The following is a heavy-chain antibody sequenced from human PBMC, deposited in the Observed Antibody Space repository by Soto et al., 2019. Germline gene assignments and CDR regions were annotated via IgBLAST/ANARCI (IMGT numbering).Heavy chain of an antibody. CDR2: ISYDGSNK. J-gene: IGHJ4*02. CDR1: GFTFSSYA. Sequence: GGSLRLSCAASGFTFSSYAMHWVRQAPGKGLEWVAVISYDGSNKYYADSVKGRFTISRDNSKNTLYLQMNSLGAEDTAVYYCAKDTWAPIYNSSGTTPDYWGQGTLVTVSS. CDR3: AKDTWAPIYNSSGTTPDY. D-gene: IGHD3-22*01. V-gene: IGHV3-30-3*01.